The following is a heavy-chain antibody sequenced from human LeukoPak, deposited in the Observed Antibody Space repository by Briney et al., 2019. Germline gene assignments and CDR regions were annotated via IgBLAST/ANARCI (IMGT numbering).Heavy chain of an antibody. Sequence: SETLSLTCAVSGYSISSGYYWSWIRQPPGKGLEWIGYIYYSGSTNYNPSLKSRVTISVDTSKNQFSLKLSSVTAADTAVYYCARAGITIFGFDYWGQGTLVTVSS. D-gene: IGHD3-3*01. J-gene: IGHJ4*02. CDR2: IYYSGST. CDR1: GYSISSGYY. V-gene: IGHV4-61*01. CDR3: ARAGITIFGFDY.